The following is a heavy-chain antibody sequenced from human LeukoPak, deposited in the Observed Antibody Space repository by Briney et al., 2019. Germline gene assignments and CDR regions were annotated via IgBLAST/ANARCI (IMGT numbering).Heavy chain of an antibody. CDR1: GGSISSYY. CDR2: IYNSGST. Sequence: SETLSLTCTVSGGSISSYYWSWIRQPPGKGLVWIRYIYNSGSTNYNPSLKSRVTISVDTSKNQFSLKLSSVTAADTAVYYCARDVGATPGYFDYWGQGTLVTVSS. V-gene: IGHV4-59*01. D-gene: IGHD1-26*01. J-gene: IGHJ4*02. CDR3: ARDVGATPGYFDY.